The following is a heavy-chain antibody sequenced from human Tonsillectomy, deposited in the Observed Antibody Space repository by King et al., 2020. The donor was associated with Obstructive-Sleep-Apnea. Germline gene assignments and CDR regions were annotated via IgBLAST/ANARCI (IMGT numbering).Heavy chain of an antibody. CDR1: GGSISTYY. D-gene: IGHD3-22*01. J-gene: IGHJ4*02. CDR2: IYYSGST. V-gene: IGHV4-59*08. CDR3: ARGGYYYFDY. Sequence: QVQLQESGPGLVKPSENLTLTCTVSGGSISTYYWNWFRQAPGKGLEWIGYIYYSGSTNCNPSLKSRVTISVDTSKNQFSLNLRSVTAAEPAVYYCARGGYYYFDYWGQGTLATVSS.